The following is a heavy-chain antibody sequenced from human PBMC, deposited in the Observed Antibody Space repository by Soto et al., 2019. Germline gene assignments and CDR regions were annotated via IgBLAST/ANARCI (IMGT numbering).Heavy chain of an antibody. J-gene: IGHJ2*01. CDR2: INPSGGST. Sequence: QVQLVQSGAEVKKPGASVKVSCKASGYTFTSYYMHWVRQAPGQGLEWMGIINPSGGSTSYAQKFQGRVTMTRDTSTSTVYMELSSLRSEDTAVYYCARRTTVTTSGRYWYFDLWGRGTLVTVSS. D-gene: IGHD4-17*01. CDR3: ARRTTVTTSGRYWYFDL. V-gene: IGHV1-46*03. CDR1: GYTFTSYY.